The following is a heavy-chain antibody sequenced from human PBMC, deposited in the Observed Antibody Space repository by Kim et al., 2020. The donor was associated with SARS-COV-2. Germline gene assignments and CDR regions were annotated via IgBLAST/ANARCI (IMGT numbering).Heavy chain of an antibody. V-gene: IGHV4-59*13. CDR1: GGSIGNSY. J-gene: IGHJ2*01. CDR3: ARDRSWDYGNSWGWYFDL. D-gene: IGHD4-17*01. CDR2: VYYGGRA. Sequence: SETLSLTCTVSGGSIGNSYWTWIRQPPGKGLEWIGNVYYGGRATYNPSLKSRVSISITMSTNQFSLKLASVTAADTAVYYCARDRSWDYGNSWGWYFDLWGRGTLVTASS.